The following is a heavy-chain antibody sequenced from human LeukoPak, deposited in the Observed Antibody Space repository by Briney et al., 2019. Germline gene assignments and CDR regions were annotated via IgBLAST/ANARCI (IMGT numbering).Heavy chain of an antibody. CDR2: VYTSGST. D-gene: IGHD6-13*01. CDR3: ARLVVSSWYHEVLLGRDY. V-gene: IGHV4-4*07. CDR1: GGSISSYY. Sequence: SETPSLTCTVSGGSISSYYWSWIRQPAGKGLEWIGRVYTSGSTNYNPSLKSRVTMSVDTSKNQFSLKLSSVTAADTAVYYCARLVVSSWYHEVLLGRDYWGQGTLVTVSS. J-gene: IGHJ4*02.